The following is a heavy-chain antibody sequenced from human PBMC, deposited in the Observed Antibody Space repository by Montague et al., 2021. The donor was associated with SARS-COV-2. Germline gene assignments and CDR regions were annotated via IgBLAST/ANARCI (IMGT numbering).Heavy chain of an antibody. CDR2: INHSGST. CDR1: GGSFSGYY. J-gene: IGHJ5*02. D-gene: IGHD3-22*01. V-gene: IGHV4-34*01. Sequence: SETLSLTCAVYGGSFSGYYWSWIRQPPGKGLEWNGEINHSGSTNYNQSLKSRVTISVDTSTKQFSLRLNSVTAADTAVYYCATVQKVSLIIMFRSGWFDPWGQGTLVTVSS. CDR3: ATVQKVSLIIMFRSGWFDP.